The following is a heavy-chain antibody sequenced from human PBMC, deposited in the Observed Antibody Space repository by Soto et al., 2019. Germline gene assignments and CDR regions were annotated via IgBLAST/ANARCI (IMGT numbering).Heavy chain of an antibody. Sequence: ASVKVSCKASGYTFTGHYMHWVRRAPGEGLEWMGWINPNSGGTNYAQKFQGWVTMTRDTSISTAYMELSRLRSDDTAVYYCARDSDLGRKAAADLSAPFDYWGQGTLVTVSS. CDR3: ARDSDLGRKAAADLSAPFDY. D-gene: IGHD6-13*01. J-gene: IGHJ4*02. CDR1: GYTFTGHY. V-gene: IGHV1-2*04. CDR2: INPNSGGT.